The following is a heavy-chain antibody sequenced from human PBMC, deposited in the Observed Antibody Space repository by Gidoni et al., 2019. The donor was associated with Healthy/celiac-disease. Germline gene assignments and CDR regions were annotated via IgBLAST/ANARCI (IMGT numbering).Heavy chain of an antibody. CDR3: ARARHYYESSRGWYFDL. J-gene: IGHJ2*01. D-gene: IGHD3-22*01. CDR1: GGTFSSYA. V-gene: IGHV1-69*01. Sequence: EVKKPGSSVTVSCKASGGTFSSYAISWVRQAPGQGLEWIGGIIPIFGTANYAQKFQGRVTITADESTSTAYMELSSLRSKDTAVYYCARARHYYESSRGWYFDLWGRGTLVTVSS. CDR2: IIPIFGTA.